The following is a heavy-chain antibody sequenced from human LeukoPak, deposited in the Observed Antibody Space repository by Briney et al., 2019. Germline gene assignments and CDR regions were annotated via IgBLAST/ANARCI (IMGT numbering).Heavy chain of an antibody. CDR1: GYTFTGYY. CDR2: INPNSGGT. V-gene: IGHV1-2*02. Sequence: ASVKVSCKASGYTFTGYYMHWVRQVPGQGLEWMGWINPNSGGTNYAQKFQGRVTMTRDTSISTAYMELSRLRSDDTAVYYCARVVDFWSGYSFDYWGQGTLVTVSS. J-gene: IGHJ4*02. D-gene: IGHD3-3*01. CDR3: ARVVDFWSGYSFDY.